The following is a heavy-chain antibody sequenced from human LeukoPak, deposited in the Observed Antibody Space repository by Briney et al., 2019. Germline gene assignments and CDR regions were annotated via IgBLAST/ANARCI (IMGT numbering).Heavy chain of an antibody. CDR2: INPSGGST. J-gene: IGHJ3*02. D-gene: IGHD2-15*01. V-gene: IGHV1-46*01. Sequence: ASVTVSCKASGYTFTTYYIHWVRQAPGQGLEWMGIINPSGGSTSYAQKFQGRVTMTGDTSTSTVYMELSSLRSEDTALYYCARDLLSTTIWDLRAFDIWGQGTMVTVSS. CDR1: GYTFTTYY. CDR3: ARDLLSTTIWDLRAFDI.